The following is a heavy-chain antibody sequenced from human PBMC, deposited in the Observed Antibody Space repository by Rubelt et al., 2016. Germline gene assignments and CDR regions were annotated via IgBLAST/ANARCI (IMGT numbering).Heavy chain of an antibody. CDR1: GGSISSYY. CDR3: ARMAGNYYGMDV. D-gene: IGHD5-24*01. CDR2: VYYSGST. J-gene: IGHJ6*02. Sequence: QVQLQESGPGLVKPSETLSLTCTVSGGSISSYYWSWIRQPPGKGLEWIGYVYYSGSTNYNPSLKSRVTISVDTSKNQVSLRLSSVTAADTAVYYCARMAGNYYGMDVWGQGTTVTVSS. V-gene: IGHV4-59*01.